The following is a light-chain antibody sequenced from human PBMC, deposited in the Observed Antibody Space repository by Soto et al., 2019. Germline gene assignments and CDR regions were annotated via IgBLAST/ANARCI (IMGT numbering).Light chain of an antibody. Sequence: DIVMTQSPDSLAVSLGERATINCKSGQSVLYISNNKNYLAWYQQKPGQPPKLLIYWASTRESGVPDRFRGSGSGTDFTLTITSLQAEDVAVYYCQKYYNTPRKLGQGTKVDIK. CDR1: QSVLYISNNKNY. V-gene: IGKV4-1*01. J-gene: IGKJ1*01. CDR2: WAS. CDR3: QKYYNTPRK.